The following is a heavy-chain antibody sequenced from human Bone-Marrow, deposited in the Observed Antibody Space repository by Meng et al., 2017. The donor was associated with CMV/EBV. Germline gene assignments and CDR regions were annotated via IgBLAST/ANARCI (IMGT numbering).Heavy chain of an antibody. CDR2: IYYSEST. D-gene: IGHD3-22*01. CDR3: ARESYYYDSSGYFNWFDP. J-gene: IGHJ5*02. V-gene: IGHV4-31*01. CDR1: SSGSYY. Sequence: SSGSYYESWVRQHAGKGMEWIGYIYYSESTYYNPSLKSPVTISVDTSKNQFSLKLSSVTAADTAVYYCARESYYYDSSGYFNWFDPWGQGTLVTVSS.